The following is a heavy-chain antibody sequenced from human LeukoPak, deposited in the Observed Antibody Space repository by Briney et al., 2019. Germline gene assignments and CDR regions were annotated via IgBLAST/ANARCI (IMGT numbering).Heavy chain of an antibody. V-gene: IGHV3-30*07. J-gene: IGHJ4*02. CDR1: GFTFSSYA. D-gene: IGHD3-9*01. CDR3: AKARLVMAGYY. CDR2: ISYDGSNK. Sequence: GGSLRLSCAASGFTFSSYAMHWVRQAPGKGLEWVAVISYDGSNKYYADSVKGRFTISRDNSKNTLYLQMNSLRAEDTAVYYCAKARLVMAGYYWGQGTLVTVSS.